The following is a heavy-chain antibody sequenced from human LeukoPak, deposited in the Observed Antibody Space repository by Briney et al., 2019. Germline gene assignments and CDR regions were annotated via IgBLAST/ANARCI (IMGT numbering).Heavy chain of an antibody. Sequence: GASVKVSCKASGYTFTSYAMHWVRQAPGQRLEWMGWINAGNGNTKYSQKFQGRVTITRDTSASTAYMELSSLRSEDTAVYYCARVPRVYDFWSGSFPYYFDYWGQGTLVTVSS. CDR2: INAGNGNT. CDR1: GYTFTSYA. CDR3: ARVPRVYDFWSGSFPYYFDY. D-gene: IGHD3-3*01. J-gene: IGHJ4*02. V-gene: IGHV1-3*01.